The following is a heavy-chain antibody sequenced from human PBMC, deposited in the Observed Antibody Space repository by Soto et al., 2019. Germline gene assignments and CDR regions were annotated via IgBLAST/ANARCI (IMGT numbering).Heavy chain of an antibody. V-gene: IGHV1-18*04. Sequence: QVQLVQSGAEVKKPGASVKVSCKASGYTFTSYVIRWVRHAPGQGLEWVGWISANNGKTNYAQKLQGRVTMTTDTSTSTAYMELRSLRSDDTAVYFCARDTAMVPFSQFAYWGPGTLVTVSS. CDR3: ARDTAMVPFSQFAY. D-gene: IGHD5-18*01. CDR2: ISANNGKT. CDR1: GYTFTSYV. J-gene: IGHJ4*02.